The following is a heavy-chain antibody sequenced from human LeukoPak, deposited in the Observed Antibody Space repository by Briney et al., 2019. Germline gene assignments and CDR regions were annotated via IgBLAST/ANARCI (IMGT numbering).Heavy chain of an antibody. V-gene: IGHV1-69*05. J-gene: IGHJ5*02. D-gene: IGHD6-13*01. CDR1: GGTFSSYA. Sequence: ASVKVSCKASGGTFSSYAISWVRQAPGQGLEWMGGIIPIFGTANYAQKFQGRVTITTDESTSTAYMELSSLRSEDTAVYYCARENAGIAAAGTSWFDPWGQGTLVTVSS. CDR3: ARENAGIAAAGTSWFDP. CDR2: IIPIFGTA.